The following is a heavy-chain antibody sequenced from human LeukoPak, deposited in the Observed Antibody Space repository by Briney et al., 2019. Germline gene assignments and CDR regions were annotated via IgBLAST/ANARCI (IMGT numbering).Heavy chain of an antibody. V-gene: IGHV5-10-1*01. Sequence: GESLKISCKGSGYSFTSYWISWVRQMPGKGLEWMGRIDPSDSYTNYSPSFQSHVTISADKSISTACPQWSSLKASDTAMYYCATHPAYCSGGSCYGNWFDPWGQGTLVTVSS. CDR2: IDPSDSYT. D-gene: IGHD2-15*01. CDR3: ATHPAYCSGGSCYGNWFDP. CDR1: GYSFTSYW. J-gene: IGHJ5*02.